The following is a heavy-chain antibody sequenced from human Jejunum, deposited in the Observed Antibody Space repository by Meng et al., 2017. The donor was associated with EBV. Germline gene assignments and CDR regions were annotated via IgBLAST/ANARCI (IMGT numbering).Heavy chain of an antibody. Sequence: QVQLVESGGGVVQPGSSLRLSCAASGFTFSRFGMHWVRQAQGRGLEWVAIISYDGSNNYYGDSVKGRFIISRDNSKNTLYLQMNSLRAEDTAVYYCAKGDYIWGSYPVYYFDHWGQGTLVTVSS. CDR2: ISYDGSNN. D-gene: IGHD3-16*02. J-gene: IGHJ4*02. CDR1: GFTFSRFG. CDR3: AKGDYIWGSYPVYYFDH. V-gene: IGHV3-30*18.